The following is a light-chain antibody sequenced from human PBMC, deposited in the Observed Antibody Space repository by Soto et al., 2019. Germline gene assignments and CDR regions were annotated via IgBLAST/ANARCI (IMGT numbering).Light chain of an antibody. Sequence: QSVLTQPASVSGSPGQSITISCTGTSSDIGGYNYVSWYQQHPGKAPKLMIYDVSDRPSGVSSLSSGSKSGNTASLTISVLHAEDEDDYYCGSYASRNTVLFGGGTKLTVL. V-gene: IGLV2-14*03. CDR2: DVS. J-gene: IGLJ2*01. CDR1: SSDIGGYNY. CDR3: GSYASRNTVL.